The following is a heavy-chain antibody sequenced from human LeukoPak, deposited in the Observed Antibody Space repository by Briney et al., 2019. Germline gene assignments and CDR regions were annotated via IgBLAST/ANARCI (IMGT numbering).Heavy chain of an antibody. CDR2: ISWNSGSI. CDR1: GFTFDDYA. CDR3: AKFNTYYYGMDV. Sequence: PGRSLRLSCAASGFTFDDYAMHWVRQAPGKGLEWVSGISWNSGSIGYADSVKGRFTISRDNAKNSLYLQMNSLRAEDTAFYYCAKFNTYYYGMDVWGQGTTVTVSS. V-gene: IGHV3-9*01. J-gene: IGHJ6*02.